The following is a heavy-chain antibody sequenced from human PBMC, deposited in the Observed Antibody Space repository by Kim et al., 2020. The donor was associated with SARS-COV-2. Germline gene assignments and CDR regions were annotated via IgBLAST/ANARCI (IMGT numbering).Heavy chain of an antibody. CDR3: ASYDSSGYSEYYFDY. D-gene: IGHD3-22*01. Sequence: GGSLRLSCAASGFTFSSYWMSWVRQAPGKGLEWVANIKQDGSEKYYVDSVKGRFTISRDNAKNSLYLQMNSLRAEDTAMYYCASYDSSGYSEYYFDYWGQGTLVTVSS. V-gene: IGHV3-7*03. CDR2: IKQDGSEK. J-gene: IGHJ4*02. CDR1: GFTFSSYW.